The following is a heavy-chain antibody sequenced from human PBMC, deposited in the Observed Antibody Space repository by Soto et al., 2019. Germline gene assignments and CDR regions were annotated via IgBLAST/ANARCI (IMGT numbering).Heavy chain of an antibody. V-gene: IGHV3-15*01. CDR3: TPVLTNGGYYYYYQDV. J-gene: IGHJ6*03. CDR2: IKSKTDGGTT. D-gene: IGHD2-8*01. CDR1: GFTFSNAW. Sequence: PGGSLRLSCAASGFTFSNAWMSWVRQAPGKGLEWVGRIKSKTDGGTTDYAAPVKGRFTISGDDSKNTLYLQMNSLKTEDTAVYYCTPVLTNGGYYYYYQDVWGKGTTVSVTS.